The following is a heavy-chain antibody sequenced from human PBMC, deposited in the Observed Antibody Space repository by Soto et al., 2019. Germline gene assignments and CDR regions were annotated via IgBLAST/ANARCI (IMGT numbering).Heavy chain of an antibody. V-gene: IGHV3-7*03. Sequence: VQLVESGGGLVQPGGSLRLSCAASGFTFSSYWMSWVRQATGKGLEWVANIKQDGSEKYYVDSVKGRFTISRDNAKNSLYLQMNSLRAEDTAVYYCARVKSSGSFDYWGQGTLVTVSS. CDR3: ARVKSSGSFDY. D-gene: IGHD6-19*01. J-gene: IGHJ4*02. CDR2: IKQDGSEK. CDR1: GFTFSSYW.